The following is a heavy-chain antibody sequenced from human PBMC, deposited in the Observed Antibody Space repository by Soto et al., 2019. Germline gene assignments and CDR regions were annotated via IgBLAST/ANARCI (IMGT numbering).Heavy chain of an antibody. Sequence: QVQLVQSGAEVKRPGASVRISCKASGYTFTRYGIHWVRQAPGQRLEWMGWINAANGNTKNSEKLQGRVTITRDTSTSTAYVELSSLTSKDTAVYHCAREGPYRTNNGCFDPWGQGTLVTVSS. CDR2: INAANGNT. V-gene: IGHV1-3*01. CDR3: AREGPYRTNNGCFDP. CDR1: GYTFTRYG. D-gene: IGHD4-4*01. J-gene: IGHJ5*02.